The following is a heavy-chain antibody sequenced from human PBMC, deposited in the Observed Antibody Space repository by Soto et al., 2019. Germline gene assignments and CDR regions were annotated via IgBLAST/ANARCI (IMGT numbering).Heavy chain of an antibody. V-gene: IGHV1-18*01. Sequence: ASVKVSCKASGYTFTSYGISWVRQAPGQGLEWMGWISAYNGNTNYAQKLQGRVTMTTDTSTSTAYMVLRSLRSDDTAVFYCARGRRAVAGMNLYYYYYYGMDVWGQGTTVTVSS. D-gene: IGHD6-19*01. CDR3: ARGRRAVAGMNLYYYYYYGMDV. CDR2: ISAYNGNT. J-gene: IGHJ6*02. CDR1: GYTFTSYG.